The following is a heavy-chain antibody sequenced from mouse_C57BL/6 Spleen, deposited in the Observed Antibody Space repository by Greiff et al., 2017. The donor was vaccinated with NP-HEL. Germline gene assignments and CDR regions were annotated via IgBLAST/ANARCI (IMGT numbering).Heavy chain of an antibody. CDR1: GFTFSSYA. D-gene: IGHD1-1*01. CDR2: ISSGGDYI. CDR3: TRETVVATCDY. Sequence: DVMLVESGEGLVKPGGSLKLSCAASGFTFSSYAMSWVRQTPEKRLEWVAYISSGGDYIYYADTVKGRFTISSDNARNTLYLQMSSLKSEDTAMYYCTRETVVATCDYWGQGTTLTVSS. J-gene: IGHJ2*01. V-gene: IGHV5-9-1*02.